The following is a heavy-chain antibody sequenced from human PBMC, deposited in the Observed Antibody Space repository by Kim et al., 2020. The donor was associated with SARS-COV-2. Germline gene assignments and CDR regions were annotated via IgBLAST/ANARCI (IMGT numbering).Heavy chain of an antibody. D-gene: IGHD2-21*01. CDR2: ISSSSSYI. Sequence: GGSLRLSCAASGFTFSSYSMNWVRQAPGKGLEWVSSISSSSSYIYYADSVKGRFTISRDNAKNSLYLQMNSLRAEDTAVYYCARAPPRAVPYGYYFDYWGQGTLVTVSS. CDR3: ARAPPRAVPYGYYFDY. J-gene: IGHJ4*02. V-gene: IGHV3-21*01. CDR1: GFTFSSYS.